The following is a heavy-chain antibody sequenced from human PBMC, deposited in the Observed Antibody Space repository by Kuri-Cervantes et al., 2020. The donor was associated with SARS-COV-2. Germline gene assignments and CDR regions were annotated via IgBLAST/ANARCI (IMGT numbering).Heavy chain of an antibody. Sequence: GGSLRLSCAASGFTFSSYWMHWVRQAPGKGLVWVSRINSDGSSTSYADSVKGRFTISRDNAKNTLYLQMNSLRAEDTAVYYGARDPVTPGYYYYYGMDVWGQGTTVTVSS. CDR3: ARDPVTPGYYYYYGMDV. D-gene: IGHD4-23*01. V-gene: IGHV3-74*01. J-gene: IGHJ6*02. CDR1: GFTFSSYW. CDR2: INSDGSST.